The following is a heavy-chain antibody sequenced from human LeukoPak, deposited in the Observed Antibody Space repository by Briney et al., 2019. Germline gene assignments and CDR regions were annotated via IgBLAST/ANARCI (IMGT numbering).Heavy chain of an antibody. CDR2: IYYSGST. CDR3: ARRLPGSPFDY. V-gene: IGHV4-59*08. D-gene: IGHD3-10*01. J-gene: IGHJ4*02. Sequence: SETLSLTCTVWGGSISSYYWSWIRQPPGKGLEWIGYIYYSGSTNYNPSLKSRVTISVDTSKNQFSLKLSSVTAADTAVYYCARRLPGSPFDYWGQGTLVTVSS. CDR1: GGSISSYY.